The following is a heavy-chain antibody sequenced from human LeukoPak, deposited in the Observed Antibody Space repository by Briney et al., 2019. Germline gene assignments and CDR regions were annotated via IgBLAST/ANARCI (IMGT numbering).Heavy chain of an antibody. CDR2: FYYGESP. CDR1: GDSFISSPYY. CDR3: ARGPVLRYFDWLLGSNGMDV. Sequence: SETLSLTCTVSGDSFISSPYYWAWIRQPPGKGLEWIGSFYYGESPNYNPSLKSRVTISVDTSKNQFSLKLSSVTAADTAVYYCARGPVLRYFDWLLGSNGMDVWGQGTTVTVSS. V-gene: IGHV4-39*07. J-gene: IGHJ6*02. D-gene: IGHD3-9*01.